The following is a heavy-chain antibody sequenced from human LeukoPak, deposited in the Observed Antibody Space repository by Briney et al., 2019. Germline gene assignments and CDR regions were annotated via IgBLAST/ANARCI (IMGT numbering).Heavy chain of an antibody. V-gene: IGHV3-21*01. Sequence: GGSLRLSCAASGFTFSSYSMNWVRQAPGKGLEWVSSISSSSSYIYYADSVKGRFTISRDNAKNSLYLQMNSLRAEDTAVYYCARSSPSPGRSSWLWVWDWVFGYWGQGTLVTVSS. CDR1: GFTFSSYS. CDR2: ISSSSSYI. J-gene: IGHJ4*02. CDR3: ARSSPSPGRSSWLWVWDWVFGY. D-gene: IGHD6-13*01.